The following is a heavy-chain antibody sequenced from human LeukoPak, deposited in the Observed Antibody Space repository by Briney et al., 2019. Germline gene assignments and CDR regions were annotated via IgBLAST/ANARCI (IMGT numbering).Heavy chain of an antibody. Sequence: GESLKISCKGSGYSFTSYWIGWVRQMPGKGLEWMGIIYPGDSDTRYSSSFQGQVTISADKSISTAYLQWSSLKASDTAMYYCARHGRRSITIFGVVYGDYWGQGTLVTVSS. V-gene: IGHV5-51*01. D-gene: IGHD3-3*01. J-gene: IGHJ4*02. CDR2: IYPGDSDT. CDR3: ARHGRRSITIFGVVYGDY. CDR1: GYSFTSYW.